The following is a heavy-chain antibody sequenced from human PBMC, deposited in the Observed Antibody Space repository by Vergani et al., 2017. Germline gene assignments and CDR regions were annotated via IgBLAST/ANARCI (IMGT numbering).Heavy chain of an antibody. CDR2: ISASGNA. J-gene: IGHJ3*01. D-gene: IGHD2-15*01. Sequence: QVQLQASGPGRVKPSQTLSLTCTMSGGSISAGYYFWSWIRQPAGKGLEWLGHISASGNASHSPSLKTLVSMSVDTSKNQFSLTVTSVTAAVTAIYFCARQSVGYYSGGKVHPLRTAFDVWGHGTVVTVSS. CDR1: GGSISAGYYF. V-gene: IGHV4-61*02. CDR3: ARQSVGYYSGGKVHPLRTAFDV.